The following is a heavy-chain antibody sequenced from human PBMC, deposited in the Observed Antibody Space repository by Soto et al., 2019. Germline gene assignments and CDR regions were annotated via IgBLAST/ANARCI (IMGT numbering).Heavy chain of an antibody. D-gene: IGHD5-12*01. J-gene: IGHJ6*02. CDR1: GGSISSGGYY. Sequence: QVQLQESGPGLVKPSQTLSLTCTVSGGSISSGGYYWSWIRQHPGKGLEWIGYIYYSGSTYYTTSLNSRVTISVDPSKTQSSLKLSSVTAADTAVYYCAASCVACGGFNYYGMDVWGQGTTVTVSS. CDR2: IYYSGST. CDR3: AASCVACGGFNYYGMDV. V-gene: IGHV4-31*03.